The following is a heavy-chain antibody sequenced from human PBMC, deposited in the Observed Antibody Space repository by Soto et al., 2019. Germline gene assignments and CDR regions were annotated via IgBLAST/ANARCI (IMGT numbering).Heavy chain of an antibody. CDR2: ISSNGGST. CDR1: GFTFSSSA. V-gene: IGHV3-64*01. D-gene: IGHD6-19*01. Sequence: PGGSLRLSCAASGFTFSSSAMNWVRQAPGKGLEWVSAISSNGGSTYYANSVKGRFTISRDNSKNTLYLQMGSLRAEDMAVYYCARAGSSGLYYYYYMDVWGKGTTVTVSS. J-gene: IGHJ6*03. CDR3: ARAGSSGLYYYYYMDV.